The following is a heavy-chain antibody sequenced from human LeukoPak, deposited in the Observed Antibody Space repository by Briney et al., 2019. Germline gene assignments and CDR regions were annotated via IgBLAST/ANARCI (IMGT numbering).Heavy chain of an antibody. V-gene: IGHV3-30*18. J-gene: IGHJ4*02. D-gene: IGHD1-14*01. CDR3: AKYEPRSYYFDY. Sequence: GRSLRLSCAASGFTFSSYGTHWVRQAPGKGLEWVAVISYDGSNKYYADSVKGRFTISRDNSKNTLYLQMNSLRAEDTAVYYCAKYEPRSYYFDYWGQGTLVTVSS. CDR1: GFTFSSYG. CDR2: ISYDGSNK.